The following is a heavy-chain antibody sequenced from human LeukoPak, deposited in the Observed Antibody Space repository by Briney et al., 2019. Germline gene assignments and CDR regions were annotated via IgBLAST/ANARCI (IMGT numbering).Heavy chain of an antibody. CDR3: ASGYSYGLICA. V-gene: IGHV1-69*06. J-gene: IGHJ4*02. CDR1: GGTFSSYA. CDR2: IIPIFGTA. Sequence: ASVKVSCKASGGTFSSYAISWVRQAPGQGLEWMGGIIPIFGTANYAQKFQGRVTITADKSTSTAYMELSSLRSEDTAVYYWASGYSYGLICAWGQGTLVTVSS. D-gene: IGHD5-18*01.